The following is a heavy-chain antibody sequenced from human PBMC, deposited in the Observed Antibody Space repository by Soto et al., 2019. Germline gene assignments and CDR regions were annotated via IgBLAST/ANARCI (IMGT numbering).Heavy chain of an antibody. D-gene: IGHD2-15*01. Sequence: EVKLVESGGGLVQPGGSLRLSCAASGFTFSNYWMYWVRQAPGKGLVWVSRINSDGSVLSYADSVKGRLTISRDNVKNTLYLQMNSLRAEDTAVYYGARGDCVGGTCYSLAGSFYYYMDVWGKGTTVTVFS. CDR3: ARGDCVGGTCYSLAGSFYYYMDV. J-gene: IGHJ6*03. CDR1: GFTFSNYW. CDR2: INSDGSVL. V-gene: IGHV3-74*01.